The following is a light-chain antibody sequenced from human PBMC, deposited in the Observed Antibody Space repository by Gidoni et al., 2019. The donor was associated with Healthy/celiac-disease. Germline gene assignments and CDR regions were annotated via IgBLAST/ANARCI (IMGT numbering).Light chain of an antibody. CDR3: MQGIHLPLT. CDR2: EVS. Sequence: EMVMTQTPLSLSVTPGQPASISCKSSQSLLHSDGKNYLNWYLQKPGQSPQLLIYEVSSRVSGVPDRFSGSGSGTDFTLKISRVEAEDVGVYYCMQGIHLPLTFGGGTKVEIK. V-gene: IGKV2-29*02. J-gene: IGKJ4*02. CDR1: QSLLHSDGKNY.